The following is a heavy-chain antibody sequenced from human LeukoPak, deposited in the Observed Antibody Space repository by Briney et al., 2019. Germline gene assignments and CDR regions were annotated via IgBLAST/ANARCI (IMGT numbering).Heavy chain of an antibody. J-gene: IGHJ4*02. D-gene: IGHD3-10*01. CDR3: ARDEGRGSGSYFPNYFDY. CDR2: ISAKNGDT. V-gene: IGHV1-18*01. Sequence: ASVKVSCKASGYTFTRYGISWVRQAPGGGLEWMGWISAKNGDTKYVQKFQGRVTMATDTSTSTAYMDLRTLRSDDTAVYYCARDEGRGSGSYFPNYFDYWGQGTLVTVSS. CDR1: GYTFTRYG.